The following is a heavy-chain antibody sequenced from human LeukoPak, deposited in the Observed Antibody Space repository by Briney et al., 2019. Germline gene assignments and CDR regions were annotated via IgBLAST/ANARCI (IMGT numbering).Heavy chain of an antibody. CDR3: AREPQTYYYDSSGYSYFDY. CDR2: ISSSGSTI. D-gene: IGHD3-22*01. J-gene: IGHJ4*02. V-gene: IGHV3-11*01. CDR1: GFTFSDYY. Sequence: GGSLRLSCAASGFTFSDYYMSWIRQAPGKGLEWVSYISSSGSTIYYADSVKGRFTISRDNAKNSLYLQMNSLRAEDTAGYYCAREPQTYYYDSSGYSYFDYWGQGTLVTVSS.